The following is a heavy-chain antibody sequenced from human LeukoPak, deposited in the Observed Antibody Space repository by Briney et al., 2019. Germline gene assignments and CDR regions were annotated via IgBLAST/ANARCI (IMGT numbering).Heavy chain of an antibody. V-gene: IGHV3-7*01. CDR1: GFTFSSYW. CDR2: IKQDGSEK. J-gene: IGHJ6*02. D-gene: IGHD6-19*01. CDR3: ARALYSGGWYGMDV. Sequence: GGSLRLSCAASGFTFSSYWMTWVRQAPGKGLEWVANIKQDGSEKYYVDSVKGQFTISRDNAKNSLYLQMNSLRAEDTAVYYCARALYSGGWYGMDVWGQGTTVTVSS.